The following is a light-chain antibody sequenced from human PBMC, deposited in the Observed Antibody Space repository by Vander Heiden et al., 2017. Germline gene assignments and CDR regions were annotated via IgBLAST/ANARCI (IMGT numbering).Light chain of an antibody. J-gene: IGLJ1*01. CDR3: CSYGGSYTYV. V-gene: IGLV2-11*01. CDR1: SSDVGDYNY. Sequence: QSALTQPRSVSGSPGQSVPISCTGTSSDVGDYNYVSWYQHHPGKAPNLMIFDVYKRHSGVPDRFSGSKSGNTAFLTISGLQAEDEADYYCCSYGGSYTYVFGTGTKVTVL. CDR2: DVY.